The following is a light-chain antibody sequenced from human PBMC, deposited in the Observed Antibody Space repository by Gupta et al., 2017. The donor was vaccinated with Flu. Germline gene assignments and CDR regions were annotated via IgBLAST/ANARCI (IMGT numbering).Light chain of an antibody. CDR3: QQSYSTPPLT. CDR2: AAS. V-gene: IGKV1-39*01. CDR1: QSISSY. J-gene: IGKJ4*01. Sequence: DIQMTQSPSSLSASVGDRVTITCRASQSISSYLNWYQQKPGKAPKFLIYAASSLQSGVPSRFSGSGSGTDFTLTISSRQPEDFAAYYCQQSYSTPPLTFGGGTKVEIK.